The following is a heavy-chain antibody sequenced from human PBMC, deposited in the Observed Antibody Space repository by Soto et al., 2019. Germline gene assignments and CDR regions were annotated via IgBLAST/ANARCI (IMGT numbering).Heavy chain of an antibody. J-gene: IGHJ4*02. CDR3: ARGRTVFGSGSYSY. Sequence: PSETLSLTCSVSAGSISSSSYYWAWIRQPPGKGLEWIGSIYHSGSTNYNPSLKSRVTISVDTSKNQFSLKLSSVTAADTAVYYCARGRTVFGSGSYSYWGQGTLVTVSS. CDR1: AGSISSSSYY. D-gene: IGHD3-10*01. V-gene: IGHV4-39*07. CDR2: IYHSGST.